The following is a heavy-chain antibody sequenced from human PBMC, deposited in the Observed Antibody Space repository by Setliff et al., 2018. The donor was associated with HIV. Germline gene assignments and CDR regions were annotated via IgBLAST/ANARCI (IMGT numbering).Heavy chain of an antibody. J-gene: IGHJ6*03. CDR1: GFTFSRYS. V-gene: IGHV3-21*01. CDR3: ARSGGIGNYHWDV. Sequence: GGSLRLSCAASGFTFSRYSMNWFRQAPGKGLEWVSSISSSSSYIYHADSVKGRFTISRDNAKNSLYLQMNSLRAEDTAVYYCARSGGIGNYHWDVWGKGTTVTVSS. CDR2: ISSSSSYI. D-gene: IGHD3-16*01.